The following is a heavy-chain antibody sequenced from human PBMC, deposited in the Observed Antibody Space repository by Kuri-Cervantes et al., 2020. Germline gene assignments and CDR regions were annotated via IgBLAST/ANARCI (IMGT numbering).Heavy chain of an antibody. J-gene: IGHJ5*02. CDR3: ARGPNIVVVPAATNGTPLGWFDP. V-gene: IGHV4-38-2*01. D-gene: IGHD2-2*01. CDR1: GYSISSGYY. Sequence: GSLRLSCAVSGYSISSGYYWGWIRQPPGKGLEWIGSIYHSGSTYYNPSLKSRVTISVDTSKNQFSLKLSSVTAADTAVYYCARGPNIVVVPAATNGTPLGWFDPWGQGTLVTVSS. CDR2: IYHSGST.